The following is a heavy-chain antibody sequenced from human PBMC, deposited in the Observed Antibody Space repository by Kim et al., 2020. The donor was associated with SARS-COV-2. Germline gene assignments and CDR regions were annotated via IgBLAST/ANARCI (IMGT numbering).Heavy chain of an antibody. J-gene: IGHJ5*02. CDR3: ARKGGYDPPDP. CDR1: GDSISNYY. D-gene: IGHD2-15*01. Sequence: SETLSLTCTVSGDSISNYYWSWIRQPPGRGLEWIGYLYYTGSTYYNPSLKSRVTISVDTAKNQFSLSLTSVTAADTAVYYCARKGGYDPPDPWGQGTLVTV. CDR2: LYYTGST. V-gene: IGHV4-59*13.